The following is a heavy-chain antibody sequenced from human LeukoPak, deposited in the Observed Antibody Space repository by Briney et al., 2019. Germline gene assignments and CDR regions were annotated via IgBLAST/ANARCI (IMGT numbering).Heavy chain of an antibody. CDR3: AKGREIMITFGGVTDY. V-gene: IGHV3-23*01. CDR2: FSGSGGDT. D-gene: IGHD3-16*01. J-gene: IGHJ4*02. Sequence: TGGSLRLSCVASGFTFSNYAMSWVRQAPGKGLEWVSTFSGSGGDTYYADSVKGRFTISRDNSKNTLYLQMNSLRAEDTAIYYCAKGREIMITFGGVTDYWGQGTLVTVSS. CDR1: GFTFSNYA.